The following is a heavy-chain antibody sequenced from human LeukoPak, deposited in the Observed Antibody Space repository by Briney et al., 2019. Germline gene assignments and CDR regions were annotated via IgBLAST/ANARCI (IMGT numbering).Heavy chain of an antibody. Sequence: SETLSLTCAVYGGSFSGYYWSWIRQPPGKGLEWIGEINHSGSTNYNPSLKSRVTISVDTSKNQFSLKLSSVTAADTAVYYCARGAEKFDYWGQGTLVTVSS. CDR2: INHSGST. CDR3: ARGAEKFDY. D-gene: IGHD6-13*01. V-gene: IGHV4-34*01. CDR1: GGSFSGYY. J-gene: IGHJ4*02.